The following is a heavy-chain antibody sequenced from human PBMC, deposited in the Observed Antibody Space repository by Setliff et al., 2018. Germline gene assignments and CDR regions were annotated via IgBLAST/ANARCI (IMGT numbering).Heavy chain of an antibody. CDR1: GYTFTDYY. CDR2: VDPEDGET. D-gene: IGHD3-10*01. V-gene: IGHV1-69-2*01. Sequence: ASVKVSCKASGYTFTDYYMHWVQQAPGKGLEWMGRVDPEDGETISAEKFQGRVTITADTSTDTAYMELSSLRTEDTAVYYCATLSKYPYGSGSYMGIRWFDPWGQGTRVTVSS. J-gene: IGHJ5*02. CDR3: ATLSKYPYGSGSYMGIRWFDP.